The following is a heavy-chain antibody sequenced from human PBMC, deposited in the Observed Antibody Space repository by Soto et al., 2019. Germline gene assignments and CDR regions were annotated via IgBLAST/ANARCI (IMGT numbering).Heavy chain of an antibody. CDR1: GYTFTSYD. Sequence: ASVKVSCKASGYTFTSYDINWVRQATGQGLEWMGWMNPNSGNTGYAQKFQGRVTMNRNTSISTAYMELSSLRSVDTAVYYCSSGKGITIFGAVTHNGFDPWGQGTLVTVSS. D-gene: IGHD3-3*01. V-gene: IGHV1-8*01. J-gene: IGHJ5*02. CDR3: SSGKGITIFGAVTHNGFDP. CDR2: MNPNSGNT.